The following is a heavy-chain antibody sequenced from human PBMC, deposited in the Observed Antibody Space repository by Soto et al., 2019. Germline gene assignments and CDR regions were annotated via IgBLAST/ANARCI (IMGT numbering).Heavy chain of an antibody. CDR2: ISSSGSTI. CDR3: ARDSGSYPEYRVGNGMDV. CDR1: GFTFSDYY. J-gene: IGHJ6*02. Sequence: PGGSLRLSCAASGFTFSDYYMSWIRQAPGKGLEWVSYISSSGSTIYYADSVKGRFTISRDNAKNSLYLQMNSLRAEDTAVYYCARDSGSYPEYRVGNGMDVWGQGTTVTVSS. D-gene: IGHD1-26*01. V-gene: IGHV3-11*01.